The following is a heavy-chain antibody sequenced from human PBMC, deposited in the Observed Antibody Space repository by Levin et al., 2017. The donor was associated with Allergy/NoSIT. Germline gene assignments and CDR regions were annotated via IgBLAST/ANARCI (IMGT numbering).Heavy chain of an antibody. CDR3: TTTYYDILTGPEYFQH. D-gene: IGHD3-9*01. CDR1: GFIVSNNY. V-gene: IGHV3-53*01. J-gene: IGHJ1*01. CDR2: LFSGGDT. Sequence: GGSLRLSCAASGFIVSNNYMSWVRQAPGKGLEWVSILFSGGDTYYADSVKGRFIISRDNSKNTLYLQMNSLRVEDTAVYYCTTTYYDILTGPEYFQHWGKGNLVTVSS.